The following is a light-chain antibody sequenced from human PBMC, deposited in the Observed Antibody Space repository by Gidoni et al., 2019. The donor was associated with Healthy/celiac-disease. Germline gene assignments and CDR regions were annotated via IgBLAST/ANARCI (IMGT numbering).Light chain of an antibody. CDR1: SSDVGGYNS. CDR3: SSYTSSSTQV. J-gene: IGLJ1*01. Sequence: QSALTQPASVSGSPGQSITIPCTGTSSDVGGYNSVSWYQQHPGKAPKVMIYDVSNRPSGVSNRFSGSKSGNTASLTISGLQAEDEADYYCSSYTSSSTQVFGTGTKVTVL. CDR2: DVS. V-gene: IGLV2-14*01.